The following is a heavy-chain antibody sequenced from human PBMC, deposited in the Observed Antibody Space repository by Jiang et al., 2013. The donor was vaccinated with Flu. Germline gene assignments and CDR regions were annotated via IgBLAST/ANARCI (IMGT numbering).Heavy chain of an antibody. D-gene: IGHD2-8*01. CDR2: VSFDGEDT. V-gene: IGHV3-30*04. CDR3: ARGGNGVYHSPFDT. CDR1: GFTFSSYA. Sequence: QLVESGGGVVQPGTSLRLSCAASGFTFSSYAMHWVRRAPGKGLEWVATVSFDGEDTYYADSVRGPLTVSRDNSKKTLYLHIQRLTPEDTAVYYCARGGNGVYHSPFDTWGQGSLVTVSS. J-gene: IGHJ5*02.